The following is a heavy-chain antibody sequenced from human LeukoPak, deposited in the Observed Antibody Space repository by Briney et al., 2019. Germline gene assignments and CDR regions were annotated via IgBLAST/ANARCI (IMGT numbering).Heavy chain of an antibody. D-gene: IGHD7-27*01. CDR1: GGTFSSYA. J-gene: IGHJ4*02. Sequence: ASVKVSCKASGGTFSSYAISWVRQAPGQGLEWMGRIIPIFGTANYAQKFQGRVTITTDESTSTAYMELSSLRSEGTAVYYCARGGPLGYYFDYWGQGTLVTVSS. V-gene: IGHV1-69*05. CDR2: IIPIFGTA. CDR3: ARGGPLGYYFDY.